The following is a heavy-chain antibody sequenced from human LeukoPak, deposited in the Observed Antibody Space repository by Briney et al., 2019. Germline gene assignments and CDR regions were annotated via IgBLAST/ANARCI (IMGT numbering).Heavy chain of an antibody. CDR1: GFTFSSYW. CDR3: ARAIGVGGCSSASCYYFDY. V-gene: IGHV3-7*01. Sequence: GGSLRLSCAASGFTFSSYWMSWVRQAPGKGLEWVANVKQDGDEKFYVDSVKGRFTISRDNPKNSLYLQMNSLRAEDTAVYYCARAIGVGGCSSASCYYFDYWGQGTLVTVSS. CDR2: VKQDGDEK. J-gene: IGHJ4*02. D-gene: IGHD2-2*01.